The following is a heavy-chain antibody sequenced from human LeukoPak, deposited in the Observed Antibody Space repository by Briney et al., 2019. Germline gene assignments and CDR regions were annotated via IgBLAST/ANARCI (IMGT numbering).Heavy chain of an antibody. Sequence: GGSLRLSCAASGFTFPSYAMSWVRQAPGKGLNWVSAISDSGGSTYYADSVKGWFTISRDNSKNTLHLQMNSLRAEDTAVYYCAKRSDGYSGFDYWGQGTLVTLSS. CDR2: ISDSGGST. D-gene: IGHD5-18*01. V-gene: IGHV3-23*01. CDR1: GFTFPSYA. CDR3: AKRSDGYSGFDY. J-gene: IGHJ4*02.